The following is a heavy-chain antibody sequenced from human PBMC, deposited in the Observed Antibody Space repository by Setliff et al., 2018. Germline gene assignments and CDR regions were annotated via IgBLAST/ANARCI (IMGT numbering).Heavy chain of an antibody. CDR1: GYTFTSYG. CDR3: SRFGLYYEAVYGGGDYYYYGMAV. D-gene: IGHD3-16*01. CDR2: ISGYNGNT. Sequence: ASVKVSCKASGYTFTSYGFSWVRQAPGQGLEWMGWISGYNGNTNYAQKVQGRVTMTTDTSTGTIYMELRSLRADDTAVYYCSRFGLYYEAVYGGGDYYYYGMAVWGQWTTVTV. V-gene: IGHV1-18*01. J-gene: IGHJ6*02.